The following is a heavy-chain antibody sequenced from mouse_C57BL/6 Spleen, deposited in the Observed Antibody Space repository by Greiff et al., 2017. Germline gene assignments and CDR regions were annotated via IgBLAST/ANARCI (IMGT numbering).Heavy chain of an antibody. CDR1: GYTFTDYK. Sequence: VQLQQSGPELVKPGASVKMSCKASGYTFTDYKMHWVKQSHGKSLEWIGYINPNNGGTSYNQKFKGKATLTVNKSSSTAYMELRSLTSEDSAVYYCETAQATGDYWGQGTTLPVSS. CDR3: ETAQATGDY. D-gene: IGHD3-2*02. V-gene: IGHV1-22*01. J-gene: IGHJ2*01. CDR2: INPNNGGT.